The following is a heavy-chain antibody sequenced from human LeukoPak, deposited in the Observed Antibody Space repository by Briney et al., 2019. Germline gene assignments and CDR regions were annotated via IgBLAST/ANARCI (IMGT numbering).Heavy chain of an antibody. CDR3: ARDNTHYYDYWEIDGGNYFDY. V-gene: IGHV4-4*07. Sequence: SETLSLTCTVSGGSISSYYWSWIRQPAGKGLEWIGRIYTSGSTNYNPSLKSRVTMSVDTSKNQFSLKLSSVTAADTAVYYCARDNTHYYDYWEIDGGNYFDYWGQGTLVTVSS. D-gene: IGHD3-22*01. CDR1: GGSISSYY. CDR2: IYTSGST. J-gene: IGHJ4*02.